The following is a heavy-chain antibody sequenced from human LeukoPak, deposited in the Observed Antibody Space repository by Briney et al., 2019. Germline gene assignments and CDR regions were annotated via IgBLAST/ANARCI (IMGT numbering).Heavy chain of an antibody. CDR3: ATDRGYYPSGSYYLDY. V-gene: IGHV3-30*02. CDR1: GFTFSSYG. Sequence: GGSLRLSCAASGFTFSSYGMHWVRQAPGKGPEWVAFIRYDGSNKYYGDSVKGRFTISRDNSKNTLYLQMNSLRAEDTAVYYCATDRGYYPSGSYYLDYWGQGTLVTVSS. D-gene: IGHD3-10*01. CDR2: IRYDGSNK. J-gene: IGHJ4*02.